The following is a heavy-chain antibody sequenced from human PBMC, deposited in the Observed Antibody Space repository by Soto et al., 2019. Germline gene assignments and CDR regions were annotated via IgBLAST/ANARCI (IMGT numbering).Heavy chain of an antibody. Sequence: QVHLVQSGAEVKKPGSSVKVSCKAPGGTFSNHAINWVRQAPGQGLEWMGRIIPIFTTTNYEQKFQGRVTMTADESPITAYLELSSLKHDYTAVYYCAREVAADGTFREDVFDIWGHGTLVTVSS. CDR2: IIPIFTTT. CDR1: GGTFSNHA. D-gene: IGHD6-13*01. J-gene: IGHJ3*02. CDR3: AREVAADGTFREDVFDI. V-gene: IGHV1-69*12.